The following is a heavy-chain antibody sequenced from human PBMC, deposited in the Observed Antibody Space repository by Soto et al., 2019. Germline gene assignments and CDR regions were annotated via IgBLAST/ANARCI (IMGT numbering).Heavy chain of an antibody. CDR1: GGTFSSYS. J-gene: IGHJ6*02. CDR3: ARERSYYYAMDV. CDR2: VIPIFGKP. V-gene: IGHV1-69*06. Sequence: QVHLVQSGAEVKKSGSPVKVSCTASGGTFSSYSINWVRQAPGQGLEWMGGVIPIFGKPTYAQKFQGRLTITADKSTSTASMELTSLRYDDTAVYYCARERSYYYAMDVWGQGTTVTVSS.